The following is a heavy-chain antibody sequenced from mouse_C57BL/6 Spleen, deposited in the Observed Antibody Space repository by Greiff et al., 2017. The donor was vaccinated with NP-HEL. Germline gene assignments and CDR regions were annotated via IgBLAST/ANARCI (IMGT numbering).Heavy chain of an antibody. D-gene: IGHD2-1*01. J-gene: IGHJ3*01. CDR2: FTMYSDAT. CDR3: PRSGGNYDWFAY. Sequence: LQQSGAELVRPGSSVKLSCKDSYFAFMASAMHWVKQRPGHGLEWIGSFTMYSDATEYSENFKGKATLTANTSSSTAYMEISSLTSEDSAVYDCPRSGGNYDWFAYWGQGTLVNVSA. CDR1: YFAFMASA. V-gene: IGHV1-49*01.